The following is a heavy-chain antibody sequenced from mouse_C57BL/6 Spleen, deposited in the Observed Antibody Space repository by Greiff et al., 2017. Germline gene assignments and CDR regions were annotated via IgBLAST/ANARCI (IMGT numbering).Heavy chain of an antibody. V-gene: IGHV3-6*01. Sequence: EVKLQESGPGLVKPSPSLSLTCSVTGYSITSGYYWNWIRQFPGNKLEWMGSISYDGSNNYNPSLKTRISITRDTSKNQFFLQLNSVTTEDTATYYCASNFIDVWGTGTTVTVSS. CDR1: GYSITSGYY. D-gene: IGHD1-3*01. CDR2: ISYDGSN. CDR3: ASNFIDV. J-gene: IGHJ1*03.